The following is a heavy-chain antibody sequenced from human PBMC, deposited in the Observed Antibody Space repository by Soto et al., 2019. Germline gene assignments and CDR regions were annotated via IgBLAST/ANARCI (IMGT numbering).Heavy chain of an antibody. V-gene: IGHV4-31*03. Sequence: QVQLQESGPGLVKPSQXLSLTCTVSXGSISSGGYYWSWIRQHPGKGLEWIGYIYYSGSTYYNPSLKSRVTISVDTSKNQFSLKLSSVTAADTAVYYCARFGYSTNIGIDYWGQGTLVTVSS. J-gene: IGHJ4*02. D-gene: IGHD3-22*01. CDR2: IYYSGST. CDR1: XGSISSGGYY. CDR3: ARFGYSTNIGIDY.